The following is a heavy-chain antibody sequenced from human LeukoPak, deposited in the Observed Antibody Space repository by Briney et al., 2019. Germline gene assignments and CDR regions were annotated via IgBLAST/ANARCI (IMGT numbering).Heavy chain of an antibody. J-gene: IGHJ4*02. V-gene: IGHV3-53*01. Sequence: GGSLRLSCAASGFSVSSNYMSWVRQAPGKGLEWVSVIYSGGSTYYADSVKGRFTISSDNSKNTLYLQMNSLGAEDTAVYYCARDSSGYYYFDYWGQGTLVTVSS. CDR1: GFSVSSNY. CDR3: ARDSSGYYYFDY. CDR2: IYSGGST. D-gene: IGHD3-22*01.